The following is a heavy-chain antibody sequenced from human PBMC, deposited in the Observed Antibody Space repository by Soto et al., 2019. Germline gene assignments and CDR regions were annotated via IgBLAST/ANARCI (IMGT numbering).Heavy chain of an antibody. CDR2: ISSSGTTI. V-gene: IGHV3-11*01. CDR3: ARAGRNGAL. J-gene: IGHJ4*02. D-gene: IGHD3-10*01. CDR1: GFSFSDYY. Sequence: QVQLVESGGGLVKPGGSLGLSCAASGFSFSDYYMCWMRQAPGKGLEWVSYISSSGTTIYYADSLKGRFTISRDNAKNLLYLQMNSLRAEDTALYYCARAGRNGALWGQGTLVTVSS.